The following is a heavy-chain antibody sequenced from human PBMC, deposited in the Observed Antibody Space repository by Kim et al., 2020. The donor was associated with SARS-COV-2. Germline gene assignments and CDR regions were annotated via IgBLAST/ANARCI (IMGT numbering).Heavy chain of an antibody. J-gene: IGHJ4*02. CDR3: AKDILGDYGGGY. Sequence: LRLSCAASGFTFSSYGMHWVRQAPGKGLEWGAVISYDGSNKYYADSVKGRFTISRDNSKNTLYLQMNSLRAEDTAVYYCAKDILGDYGGGYWGQGTLV. D-gene: IGHD1-26*01. V-gene: IGHV3-30*18. CDR1: GFTFSSYG. CDR2: ISYDGSNK.